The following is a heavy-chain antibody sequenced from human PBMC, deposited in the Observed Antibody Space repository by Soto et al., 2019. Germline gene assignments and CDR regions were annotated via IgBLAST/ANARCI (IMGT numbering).Heavy chain of an antibody. V-gene: IGHV1-69*13. J-gene: IGHJ4*02. D-gene: IGHD3-22*01. CDR1: GGTFSSYA. CDR3: ARDRIVVVTPRYYFDY. Sequence: SVKVSCKASGGTFSSYAISWVRQAPGQGLEWMGGIIPIFGTANYAQKFQGRVTITADESTSTAYMELSSLRSEDTAVYYCARDRIVVVTPRYYFDYWGQGTLVTVSS. CDR2: IIPIFGTA.